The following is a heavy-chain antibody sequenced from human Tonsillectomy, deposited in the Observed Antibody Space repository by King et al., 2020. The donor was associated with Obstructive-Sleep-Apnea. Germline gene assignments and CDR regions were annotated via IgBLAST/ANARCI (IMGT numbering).Heavy chain of an antibody. J-gene: IGHJ4*02. CDR3: ARERDGYNSLYY. Sequence: QLVQSGAEVKKPGASVKVSCKASGYTFTGYYIYWVRQAPGQGLELMGWISPDSGATDYAQEFQGRVTMTRDTSISTAYLELSGLRSDDTAVFYCARERDGYNSLYYWGQGTLVTVSS. D-gene: IGHD5-24*01. CDR2: ISPDSGAT. CDR1: GYTFTGYY. V-gene: IGHV1-2*02.